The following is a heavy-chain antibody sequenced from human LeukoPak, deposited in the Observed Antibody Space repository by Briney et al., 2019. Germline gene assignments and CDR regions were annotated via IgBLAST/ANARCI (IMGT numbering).Heavy chain of an antibody. CDR3: ARNYGSGSYSPANWFDP. CDR1: DGSIISGSYY. Sequence: SETLSLTCTVSDGSIISGSYYWGWIRQPPGKGLEWIGSIYYSGSTYYNPSLKSRVTIPVDTSKNQFSLKLSSVTAADTAVYYCARNYGSGSYSPANWFDPWGQGTLVTVSS. V-gene: IGHV4-39*01. J-gene: IGHJ5*02. D-gene: IGHD3-10*01. CDR2: IYYSGST.